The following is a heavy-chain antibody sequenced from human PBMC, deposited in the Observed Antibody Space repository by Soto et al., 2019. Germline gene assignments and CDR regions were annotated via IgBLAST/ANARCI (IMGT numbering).Heavy chain of an antibody. CDR2: ISSSSSYI. V-gene: IGHV3-21*01. Sequence: GGSLRLSCAASGFTFSSYSMNWVRQAPGKGLEWVSSISSSSSYIYYADSVKGRFTISRDNAKNSLYLQMNSLRAEDTAVYYCAREYSSSLLYYYYYMDVWGKGTTVTVSS. CDR3: AREYSSSLLYYYYYMDV. D-gene: IGHD6-6*01. CDR1: GFTFSSYS. J-gene: IGHJ6*03.